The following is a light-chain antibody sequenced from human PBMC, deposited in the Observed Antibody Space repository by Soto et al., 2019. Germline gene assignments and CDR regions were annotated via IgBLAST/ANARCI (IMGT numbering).Light chain of an antibody. CDR2: DVS. V-gene: IGKV3-11*01. Sequence: EIVLTQSQATLSLSPGERASLSCRASQSVSTYLAWYQQKPGQAPRLLIYDVSNRATGIPARFSGGGSGTDFTLTISSLEPEDFAVYYCQQRSNWPPITFGQGTRLEI. CDR3: QQRSNWPPIT. J-gene: IGKJ5*01. CDR1: QSVSTY.